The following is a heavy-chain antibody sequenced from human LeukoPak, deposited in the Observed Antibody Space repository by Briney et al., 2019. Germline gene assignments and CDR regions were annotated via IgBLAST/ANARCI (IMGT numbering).Heavy chain of an antibody. D-gene: IGHD2-15*01. Sequence: GGSLRLSCAASGFSFSNYWMTWLRQAPGKGLEWVANIRGDESRKYYLDSVTGRFTISRDNSKNTLYLQMNSLRAEDTAVYYCAKRPDCSGGCSYGPFDYWGQGTLVTVSS. J-gene: IGHJ4*02. CDR3: AKRPDCSGGCSYGPFDY. CDR2: IRGDESRK. CDR1: GFSFSNYW. V-gene: IGHV3-7*03.